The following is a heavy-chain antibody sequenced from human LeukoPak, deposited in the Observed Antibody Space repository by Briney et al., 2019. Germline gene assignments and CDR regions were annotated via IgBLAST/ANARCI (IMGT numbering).Heavy chain of an antibody. CDR2: ISGSGGST. Sequence: PGGSLRLSCAASGFTFSSYAMSWVCQAPGKGLEWVSAISGSGGSTYYADSVKGRFTISRDNSKNTLYLQMNSLRAEDTAVYYCAKGDMVRGVIITPDYYYGMDDWGQGTTVTVSS. CDR3: AKGDMVRGVIITPDYYYGMDD. J-gene: IGHJ6*02. D-gene: IGHD3-10*01. V-gene: IGHV3-23*01. CDR1: GFTFSSYA.